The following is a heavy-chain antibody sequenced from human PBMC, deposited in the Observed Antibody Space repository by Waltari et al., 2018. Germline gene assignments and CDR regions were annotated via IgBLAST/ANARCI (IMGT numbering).Heavy chain of an antibody. D-gene: IGHD3-16*01. V-gene: IGHV2-5*01. CDR1: GFSLNTSGVG. CDR3: AHSRGNDFDY. Sequence: QITLKESGPTVVKSTQTLTLTCPFSGFSLNTSGVGVGWIRQPPGKALQWLAHIFWNDDKRYSPSLKSRLTITRDTSKNQVVLAMTNMDPVDTATYYCAHSRGNDFDYWGQGTLVTVSS. J-gene: IGHJ4*02. CDR2: IFWNDDK.